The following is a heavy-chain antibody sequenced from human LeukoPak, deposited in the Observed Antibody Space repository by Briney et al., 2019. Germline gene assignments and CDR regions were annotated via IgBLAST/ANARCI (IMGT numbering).Heavy chain of an antibody. D-gene: IGHD2-21*02. J-gene: IGHJ4*02. V-gene: IGHV1-18*01. CDR2: ISAYNVNT. CDR1: GYTFTSYG. CDR3: ARDLPCGGDCYPGDY. Sequence: GASVKVSCKASGYTFTSYGISWVRQAPGQGLEWMGWISAYNVNTNYAQKLQGRVTMTTDTSTSTAYMELRSLRSDDTAVYYCARDLPCGGDCYPGDYWGQGTLVTVSS.